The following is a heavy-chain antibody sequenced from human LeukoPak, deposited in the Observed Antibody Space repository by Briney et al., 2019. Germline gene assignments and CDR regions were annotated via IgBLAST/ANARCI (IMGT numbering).Heavy chain of an antibody. CDR2: LSSTGLYV. CDR1: GFTFSDYT. J-gene: IGHJ4*02. CDR3: AREAYSHYGFDY. Sequence: PGGSLRLSCAASGFTFSDYTMNWVRQAPGKGLEWVSSLSSTGLYVYYADSVRGRLTISRDNANNSLSLQMSSLRAEDTAVYYCAREAYSHYGFDYWGQGILVTVSS. V-gene: IGHV3-21*01. D-gene: IGHD4-11*01.